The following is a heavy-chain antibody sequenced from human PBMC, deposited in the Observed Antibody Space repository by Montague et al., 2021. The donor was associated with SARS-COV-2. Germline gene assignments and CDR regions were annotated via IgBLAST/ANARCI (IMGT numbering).Heavy chain of an antibody. Sequence: PALVKPTQTLTLTCTFSGFSLSTSRMCVSWIRQPPGKALEWLARIDWDDDKYYSTSLKTRLTISKDTSKNQVVLTMTNMDSVDTATYYCARIRYDILTGYQTLFDYWGQGTLVTVSS. J-gene: IGHJ4*02. CDR1: GFSLSTSRMC. CDR3: ARIRYDILTGYQTLFDY. V-gene: IGHV2-70*11. D-gene: IGHD3-9*01. CDR2: IDWDDDK.